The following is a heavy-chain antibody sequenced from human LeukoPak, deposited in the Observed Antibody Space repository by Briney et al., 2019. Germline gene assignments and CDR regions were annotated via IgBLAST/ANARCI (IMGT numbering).Heavy chain of an antibody. CDR3: ARDCSGGSCYSAFDY. Sequence: GASVKVSCKASGYTFTGYYMHWVRQAPGQGLEWMGWINPNSGGTNYAQKFQGRVTMTRDTSISTAYMELSRPRSDDTAVYYCARDCSGGSCYSAFDYWGQGTLVTVSS. V-gene: IGHV1-2*02. J-gene: IGHJ4*02. CDR1: GYTFTGYY. CDR2: INPNSGGT. D-gene: IGHD2-15*01.